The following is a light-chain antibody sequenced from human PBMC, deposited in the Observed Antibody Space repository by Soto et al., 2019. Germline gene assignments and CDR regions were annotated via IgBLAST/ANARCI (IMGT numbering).Light chain of an antibody. J-gene: IGLJ2*01. Sequence: SYELTQPPSVSVAPGQTAXIXXGXXXXGSKSVHWYQQKPGQAPVLVVYDDSDRPSGIPERFSGSNSGNTATLTISRVEAGDEADYYCQVWDSSSDHPVVFGGGTKLTVL. V-gene: IGLV3-21*02. CDR3: QVWDSSSDHPVV. CDR2: DDS. CDR1: XXGSKS.